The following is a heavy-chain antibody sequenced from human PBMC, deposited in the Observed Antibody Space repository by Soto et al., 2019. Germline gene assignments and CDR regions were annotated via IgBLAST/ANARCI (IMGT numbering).Heavy chain of an antibody. D-gene: IGHD2-15*01. CDR3: ARKSGGGPDY. CDR1: GFTFSSYS. CDR2: ISSTSSTI. V-gene: IGHV3-48*01. J-gene: IGHJ4*02. Sequence: EVQLVESGGGLVQPGGSLRLSCAASGFTFSSYSMNWVRQAPGKGLEWVSYISSTSSTIYYADSVKGRFTISRDNAKNSLYLQMNSLRAEDTAVYYCARKSGGGPDYWGQGTLVTVSS.